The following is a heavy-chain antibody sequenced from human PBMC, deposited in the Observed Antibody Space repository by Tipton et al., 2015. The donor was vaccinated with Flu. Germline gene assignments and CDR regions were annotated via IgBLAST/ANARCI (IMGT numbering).Heavy chain of an antibody. CDR3: ARRDYSNYVSDPKNWFDR. CDR1: GDSIRSDYY. Sequence: TLSLTCAVSGDSIRSDYYWGWIRQFPGKGLEWIGTVSRSGDTIYNPSLKSRVTISIDASKNQFSPNMKSVTAVDMAVYYCARRDYSNYVSDPKNWFDRWGQGTLVTVSS. D-gene: IGHD4-11*01. CDR2: VSRSGDT. J-gene: IGHJ5*02. V-gene: IGHV4-38-2*01.